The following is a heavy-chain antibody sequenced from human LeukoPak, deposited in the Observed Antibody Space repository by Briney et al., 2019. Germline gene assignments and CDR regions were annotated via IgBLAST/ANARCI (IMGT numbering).Heavy chain of an antibody. D-gene: IGHD6-6*01. CDR3: ARGHQVAARPVDY. Sequence: PGGSLRLSCAASGFTFSSYAMSWVHQAPGKGLEWVSAISGSGGSTYYADSVKGRFTISRDNAKNSLYLQMNSLRAEDTAVYYCARGHQVAARPVDYWGQGTLVTVSS. J-gene: IGHJ4*02. CDR2: ISGSGGST. V-gene: IGHV3-23*01. CDR1: GFTFSSYA.